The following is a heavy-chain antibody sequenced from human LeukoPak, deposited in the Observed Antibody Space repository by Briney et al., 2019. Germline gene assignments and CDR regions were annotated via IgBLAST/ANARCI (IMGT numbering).Heavy chain of an antibody. D-gene: IGHD3-10*01. CDR2: INTDGSST. CDR1: GSTFSSYW. V-gene: IGHV3-74*01. J-gene: IGHJ5*02. Sequence: QPEGSLRLSCAASGSTFSSYWMHWVRQAPGKGLVWVSRINTDGSSTSYADSVKGRFTISRDNAKNSLYLQMNSLRAEDTAVYYCARVKASGFFDPWGQGTLVTVSS. CDR3: ARVKASGFFDP.